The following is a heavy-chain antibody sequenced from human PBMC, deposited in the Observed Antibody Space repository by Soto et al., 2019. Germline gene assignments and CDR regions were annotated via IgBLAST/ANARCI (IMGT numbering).Heavy chain of an antibody. Sequence: GASVKVSCRASGGTFSSYTISWVRQAPGQGLEWMGRIIPILGIANYAQKFQGRVTITADKSTSTAYMELSSLRSEDTAVYYCARDSSGWYGFDYWGQGTLVTVSS. CDR2: IIPILGIA. CDR3: ARDSSGWYGFDY. V-gene: IGHV1-69*04. D-gene: IGHD6-19*01. J-gene: IGHJ4*02. CDR1: GGTFSSYT.